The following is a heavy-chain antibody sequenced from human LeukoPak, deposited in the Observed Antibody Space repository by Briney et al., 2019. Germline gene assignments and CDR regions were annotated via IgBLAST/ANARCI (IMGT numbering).Heavy chain of an antibody. CDR3: ARAVALDAFDI. D-gene: IGHD2-15*01. V-gene: IGHV6-1*01. CDR1: GDSVSSNIAA. CDR2: TYYRSNWYH. Sequence: SQTLSLTCPISGDSVSSNIAAWNWIPQSPSRSLECLGRTYYRSNWYHDYAVSVKRRISINPDTSKNQSSLQLNSVAPEDTAVYFCARAVALDAFDIWGQGTMVTVSS. J-gene: IGHJ3*02.